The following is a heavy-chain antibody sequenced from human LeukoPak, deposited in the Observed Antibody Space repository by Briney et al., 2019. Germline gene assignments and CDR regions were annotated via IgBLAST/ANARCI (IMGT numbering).Heavy chain of an antibody. Sequence: SLKVSCKASGYTFTSYGISWVRQAPGQGLEWMGWISAYNGNTNYAQKLQGRVTMTTDTSTSTAYMELRSLRSDDTAVYYCARDVDIVATIPISYYYYGMDVWGQGTTVTVSS. D-gene: IGHD5-12*01. CDR3: ARDVDIVATIPISYYYYGMDV. V-gene: IGHV1-18*01. CDR2: ISAYNGNT. CDR1: GYTFTSYG. J-gene: IGHJ6*02.